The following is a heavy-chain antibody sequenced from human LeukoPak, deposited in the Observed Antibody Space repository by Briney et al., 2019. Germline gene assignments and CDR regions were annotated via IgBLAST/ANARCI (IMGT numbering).Heavy chain of an antibody. CDR1: GYTFTGYF. Sequence: ASVKVSCKASGYTFTGYFIHWVRQAPGQGLEWMGWINPNGGVTKYAQKFQGRVTMTRDTSISTAYMELSRLRSDDTAVYYCARDVYYYGSGSYSGSDYWGQGTLVTVSS. CDR2: INPNGGVT. D-gene: IGHD3-10*01. J-gene: IGHJ4*02. V-gene: IGHV1-2*02. CDR3: ARDVYYYGSGSYSGSDY.